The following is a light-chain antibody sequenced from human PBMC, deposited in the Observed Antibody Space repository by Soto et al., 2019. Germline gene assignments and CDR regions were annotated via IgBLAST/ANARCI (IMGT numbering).Light chain of an antibody. CDR1: QPVSSNF. CDR2: GAS. CDR3: QQYGDSPGT. J-gene: IGKJ1*01. V-gene: IGKV3-20*01. Sequence: EFVLTQSPGTLSLSPGSRATLSCRASQPVSSNFLAWYQQKPGQAPRLLIYGASSRATGIPDRFSGSGSGTDFTLIISRLEPEEFAGYYCQQYGDSPGTFGQGTKVEIK.